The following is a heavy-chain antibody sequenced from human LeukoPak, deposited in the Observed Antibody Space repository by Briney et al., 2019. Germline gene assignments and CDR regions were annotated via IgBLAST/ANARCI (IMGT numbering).Heavy chain of an antibody. Sequence: SETLSLTCTVSGYSISSGYYWGCMRQPPGKGLEWLARIYHSGTIYYNPSLKSRVTISVDTSKNQFSLKLTSVTAADTAVYYCARGLGRQQLVSPFDYWGQGTLVTVSS. CDR1: GYSISSGYY. J-gene: IGHJ4*02. CDR2: IYHSGTI. CDR3: ARGLGRQQLVSPFDY. D-gene: IGHD6-13*01. V-gene: IGHV4-38-2*02.